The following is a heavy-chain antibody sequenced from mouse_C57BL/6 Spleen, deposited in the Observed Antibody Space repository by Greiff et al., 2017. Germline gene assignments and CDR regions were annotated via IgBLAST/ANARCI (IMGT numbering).Heavy chain of an antibody. J-gene: IGHJ2*01. V-gene: IGHV1-22*01. CDR3: ARGGGLGPFDY. Sequence: EVQLVESGPELVKPGASVKMSCKASGYTFTDYNMHWVKQSHGKSLEWIGYINPNNGGTSYNQKFKGKATLTVNKSSSTAYMELRRLTSEDSAVYYCARGGGLGPFDYWGQGTTLTVSS. CDR2: INPNNGGT. CDR1: GYTFTDYN.